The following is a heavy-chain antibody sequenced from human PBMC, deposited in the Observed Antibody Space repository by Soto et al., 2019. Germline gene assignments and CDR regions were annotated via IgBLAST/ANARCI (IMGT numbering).Heavy chain of an antibody. D-gene: IGHD2-2*01. CDR2: INHSGST. J-gene: IGHJ6*03. CDR3: ARVPDIVVVPAAPNYMDV. V-gene: IGHV4-34*01. CDR1: GGSFSGYY. Sequence: SETLSLTCAVYGGSFSGYYWSWIRQPPGKGLEWIGEINHSGSTNYNPSLKSRVTISVDTSKNQFSLKLSSVTAADTAVYYCARVPDIVVVPAAPNYMDVWGKGTTVTVSS.